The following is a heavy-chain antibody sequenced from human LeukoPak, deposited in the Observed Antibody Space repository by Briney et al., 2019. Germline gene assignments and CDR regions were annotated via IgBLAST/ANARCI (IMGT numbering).Heavy chain of an antibody. V-gene: IGHV4-39*07. CDR2: IYYSGST. J-gene: IGHJ3*02. D-gene: IGHD3-22*01. CDR3: AREGYYDSSGYYSTHDAFDI. Sequence: KSLETLSLTCTVSGGSISSSSYYWGWIRQPPGKGLEWIGSIYYSGSTYYNPSLKSRVTISVDTSKNQFSLKLSSVTAADTAVYYCAREGYYDSSGYYSTHDAFDIWGQGTMVTVSS. CDR1: GGSISSSSYY.